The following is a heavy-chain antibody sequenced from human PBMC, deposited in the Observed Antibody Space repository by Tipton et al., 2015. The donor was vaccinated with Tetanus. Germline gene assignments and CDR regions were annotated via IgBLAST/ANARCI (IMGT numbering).Heavy chain of an antibody. V-gene: IGHV3-43*01. CDR2: IRWNGGGT. CDR3: AKDTSVATEKGGMEV. CDR1: GFTFDDYT. D-gene: IGHD2-15*01. Sequence: SLRLSCAASGFTFDDYTMHWVRQAQGKGLEWVSLIRWNGGGTHYADSVKDRFPVSRDNSKNSLYLQMNSLRTEDTALYYCAKDTSVATEKGGMEVWGLGTAVTV. J-gene: IGHJ6*02.